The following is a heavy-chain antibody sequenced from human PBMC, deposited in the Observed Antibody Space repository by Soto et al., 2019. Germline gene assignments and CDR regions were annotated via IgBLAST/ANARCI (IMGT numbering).Heavy chain of an antibody. CDR3: ARDGYNRDYFDY. Sequence: SETLTLTCTVSGGSISSGGYSWSWIRQPPGKGLEWMGYIYHSGSTYYNPSLKSRVTISVDRSKNQFSLKLTSVTAADTAVYYCARDGYNRDYFDYWGQGTLVTVSS. J-gene: IGHJ4*02. V-gene: IGHV4-30-2*01. CDR1: GGSISSGGYS. D-gene: IGHD5-12*01. CDR2: IYHSGST.